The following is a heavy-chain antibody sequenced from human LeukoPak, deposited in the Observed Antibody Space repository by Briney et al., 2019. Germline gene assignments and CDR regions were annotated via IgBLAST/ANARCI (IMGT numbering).Heavy chain of an antibody. CDR2: IYYSGST. CDR1: GGSISSYY. V-gene: IGHV4-59*01. J-gene: IGHJ3*02. Sequence: SETLSLTCTVSGGSISSYYWSWIRQPPGKGLEWIGYIYYSGSTNYNPSLQSRVTISVDTSKNQFSLKLSSVTAADTAVYYCAREGSLGAFDIWGQGTMVTVSS. CDR3: AREGSLGAFDI.